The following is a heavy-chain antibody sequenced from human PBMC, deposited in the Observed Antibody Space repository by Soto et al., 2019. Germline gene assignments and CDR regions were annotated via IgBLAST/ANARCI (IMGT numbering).Heavy chain of an antibody. V-gene: IGHV1-69*06. D-gene: IGHD3-3*01. Sequence: QVQLVQSGAEVKKPGSSVKVSCKASGGTFRSYAISWVRQAPGQGLEWMGGIIPIFGTANYAQKFQGRVTITADKSTSTAYMELSSLRSEDTAVYYCARVGITIFGVVKNWFDPWGQGTLVTVSS. CDR1: GGTFRSYA. CDR2: IIPIFGTA. J-gene: IGHJ5*02. CDR3: ARVGITIFGVVKNWFDP.